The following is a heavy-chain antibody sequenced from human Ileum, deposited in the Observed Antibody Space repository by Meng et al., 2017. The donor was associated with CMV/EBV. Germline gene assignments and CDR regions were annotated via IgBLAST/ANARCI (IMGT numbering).Heavy chain of an antibody. CDR1: GFTFSDYA. D-gene: IGHD3-3*01. Sequence: EVQLLESGGGLVQPGGSLRVSCEGSGFTFSDYAMTWVRQAPGKGLEWVSVISETGDNTYYADSVMGRFTVSRDNSKNTVHLHMNSLRVEDTGVYYCAKLTEWFEDCWGQGALVTVSS. V-gene: IGHV3-23*01. J-gene: IGHJ4*02. CDR3: AKLTEWFEDC. CDR2: ISETGDNT.